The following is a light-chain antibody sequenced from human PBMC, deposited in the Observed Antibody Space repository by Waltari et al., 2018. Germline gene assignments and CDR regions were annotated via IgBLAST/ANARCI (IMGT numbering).Light chain of an antibody. CDR1: KLEANY. J-gene: IGLJ1*01. V-gene: IGLV3-1*01. CDR3: QTWDDTTV. Sequence: SYELTQPPSVSVSPGQTATIPCSATKLEANYVCWYQQKPGQSPVLVIYQDSKRPPGIPERFSGSNSGNTATLTISGTQPLDEADYYCQTWDDTTVFGSGTRISVL. CDR2: QDS.